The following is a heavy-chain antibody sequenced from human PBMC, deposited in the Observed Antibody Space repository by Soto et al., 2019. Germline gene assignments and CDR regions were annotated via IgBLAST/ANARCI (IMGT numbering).Heavy chain of an antibody. V-gene: IGHV2-5*02. D-gene: IGHD1-7*01. CDR2: IYWDDDK. CDR1: GFSLRTSGVG. CDR3: AHRRIGVSQWNYGDFDY. J-gene: IGHJ4*02. Sequence: KESGPTLVKPTQTLTLTCTFSGFSLRTSGVGVGWVRQPPGKALEWLVFIYWDDDKRYSPSLRSRLTITKDTSKNQVVLTMTNVDPVDTATYYCAHRRIGVSQWNYGDFDYWGQGTLVTVSS.